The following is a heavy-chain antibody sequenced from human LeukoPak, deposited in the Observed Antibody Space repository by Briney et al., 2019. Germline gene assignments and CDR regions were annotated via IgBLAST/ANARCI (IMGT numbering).Heavy chain of an antibody. D-gene: IGHD3-10*01. CDR3: ARAASPYYYGSGSYYSRFDY. J-gene: IGHJ4*02. CDR1: GDSVSSNSAA. CDR2: TYYRSKWYT. V-gene: IGHV6-1*01. Sequence: SQTLSLTRDISGDSVSSNSAAWNWIRQSPSRGLEWLGRTYYRSKWYTDYAVSVKSRISINPDTAQNQFSLQLNSVTPEDTAVYYCARAASPYYYGSGSYYSRFDYWGQGTLVTVSS.